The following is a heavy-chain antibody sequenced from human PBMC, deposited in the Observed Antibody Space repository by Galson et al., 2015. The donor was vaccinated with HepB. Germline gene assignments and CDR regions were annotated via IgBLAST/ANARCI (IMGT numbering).Heavy chain of an antibody. V-gene: IGHV3-48*01. D-gene: IGHD3-10*01. Sequence: SLRLSCAVSGFTFSTCGMNWVRQAPGRGLEWVSYIDPTGESIYYAESVKGRFTISRDNARNSLFLQMNSLRAEDTAVYFCSRDSGEWGVAYYAFDIWGQGTMVTVSS. CDR2: IDPTGESI. CDR1: GFTFSTCG. CDR3: SRDSGEWGVAYYAFDI. J-gene: IGHJ3*02.